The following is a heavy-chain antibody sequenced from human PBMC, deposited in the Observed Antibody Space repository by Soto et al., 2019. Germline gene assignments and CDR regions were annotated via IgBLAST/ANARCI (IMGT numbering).Heavy chain of an antibody. V-gene: IGHV1-18*01. CDR3: ARKDYYDSSGYRRDFDY. Sequence: QVQLVQSGAEVKKPGASVKVSCKASGYTFTSYGISWVRQAPGQGLEWMGWISAYNGNTNYAQKLQGRVTMTTDTSTSTAYMELRNLRSDDTAVYYCARKDYYDSSGYRRDFDYWGQGTLVTVSS. D-gene: IGHD3-22*01. J-gene: IGHJ4*02. CDR1: GYTFTSYG. CDR2: ISAYNGNT.